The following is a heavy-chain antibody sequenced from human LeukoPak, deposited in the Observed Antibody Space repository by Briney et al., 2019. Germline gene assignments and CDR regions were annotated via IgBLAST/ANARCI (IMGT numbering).Heavy chain of an antibody. V-gene: IGHV3-30-3*01. CDR1: GFTFSSYA. J-gene: IGHJ4*02. CDR3: AKDPGAGYSGSYLGDVFDY. D-gene: IGHD1-26*01. CDR2: ISYDGSNK. Sequence: GGSLRLSCAASGFTFSSYAMHWVRQAPGKGLEWVAVISYDGSNKYYADSVKGRFTISRDNSKNTLYLQMNSLRAEDTAVYYCAKDPGAGYSGSYLGDVFDYWGQGTLVTVFS.